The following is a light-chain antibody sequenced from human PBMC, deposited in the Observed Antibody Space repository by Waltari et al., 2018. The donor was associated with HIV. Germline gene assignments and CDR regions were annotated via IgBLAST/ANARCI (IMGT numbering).Light chain of an antibody. V-gene: IGKV4-1*01. CDR2: WAS. Sequence: DIVMTQSPDSLGVSLGERATINCKSSQSVLHNSNNKNYIAWYQQKPGQPPKLILYWASTRESGVPDRFRGSGSGTDFTLTISSLQAEDVSVYYCQQYYTTPPTFGQGTKVEI. CDR3: QQYYTTPPT. CDR1: QSVLHNSNNKNY. J-gene: IGKJ1*01.